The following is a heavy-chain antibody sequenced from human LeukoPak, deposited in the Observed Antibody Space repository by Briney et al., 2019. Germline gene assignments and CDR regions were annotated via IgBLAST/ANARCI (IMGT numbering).Heavy chain of an antibody. CDR2: MNPNSGNT. CDR3: ARIGERSDY. Sequence: ASVTVSCTASGYTFTSYDINWVRQAPGQGLEWMGWMNPNSGNTGYAQKFQGRVTMTRNTSISTAYMELSSLRSEDTAVYYCARIGERSDYWGQGTLVTVSS. V-gene: IGHV1-8*01. CDR1: GYTFTSYD. J-gene: IGHJ4*02. D-gene: IGHD4-17*01.